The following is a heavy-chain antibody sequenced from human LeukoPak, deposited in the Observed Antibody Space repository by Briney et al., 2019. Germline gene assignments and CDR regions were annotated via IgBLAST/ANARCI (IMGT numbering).Heavy chain of an antibody. D-gene: IGHD3-22*01. CDR1: GFTVSSKH. V-gene: IGHV3-64D*06. Sequence: GGSLRLSCAASGFTVSSKHMSWVRQAPGKGLEYVSAINSNGGRTYYADSVKGRFTISRDNSKNTLFLQMSSLRVEDTAVYYCVKDLYYDNSGYYSGAFDYWGQGTLVTVSS. J-gene: IGHJ4*02. CDR3: VKDLYYDNSGYYSGAFDY. CDR2: INSNGGRT.